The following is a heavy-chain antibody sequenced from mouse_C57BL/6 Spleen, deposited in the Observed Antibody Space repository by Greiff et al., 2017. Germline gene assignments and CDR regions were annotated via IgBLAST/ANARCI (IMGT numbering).Heavy chain of an antibody. J-gene: IGHJ1*03. CDR2: ISSGGDYI. CDR1: GFTFSSYA. CDR3: KRDLGRDRYFDV. Sequence: EVMLVESGEGLVKPGGSLKLSCAASGFTFSSYAMSWVRQTPEKRLEWVAYISSGGDYIYYADTVKGRFTISRDNARNTLYLQMSSLKSEDTAMYYCKRDLGRDRYFDVWGTGTTVTVSS. D-gene: IGHD6-1*01. V-gene: IGHV5-9-1*02.